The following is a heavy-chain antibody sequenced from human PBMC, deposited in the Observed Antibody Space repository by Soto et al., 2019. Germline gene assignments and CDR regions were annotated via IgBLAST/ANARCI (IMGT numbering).Heavy chain of an antibody. V-gene: IGHV1-69*01. Sequence: QVQLVQSGAEVKKPGSSVRVSCKASGGTFSRYAISWVRQAPGQGLEWMGGDIPMFGTTNYAQQFQGRVTISADESTTTAYMELTSLTSADTAIYYCTQNGALAGETKDYWGQGTLVTVSS. D-gene: IGHD6-19*01. CDR1: GGTFSRYA. CDR2: DIPMFGTT. CDR3: TQNGALAGETKDY. J-gene: IGHJ4*02.